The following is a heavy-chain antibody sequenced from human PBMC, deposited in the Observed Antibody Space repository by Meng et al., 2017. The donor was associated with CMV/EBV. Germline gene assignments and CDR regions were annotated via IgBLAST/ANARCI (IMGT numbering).Heavy chain of an antibody. Sequence: LSCAVSGFTFISSWLPCVPQAPGKGLEWVANIKYDGSEKSYVDSLQGRFTFSRDNAMNSMFLLMSTLRAEDTAVYYCATTERNSYTYWGQGTLVTVSS. CDR2: IKYDGSEK. D-gene: IGHD1-26*01. CDR3: ATTERNSYTY. V-gene: IGHV3-7*03. J-gene: IGHJ4*02. CDR1: GFTFISSW.